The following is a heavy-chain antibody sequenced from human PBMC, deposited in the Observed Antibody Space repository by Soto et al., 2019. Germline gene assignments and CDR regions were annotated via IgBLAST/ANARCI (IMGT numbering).Heavy chain of an antibody. CDR2: ISSSSSYT. CDR3: ARDLAYCGGDCYPGYFDY. CDR1: GFTFSYYY. Sequence: PGGSLRLSCAASGFTFSYYYMSWIRQAPGKGLEWISYISSSSSYTDYADSVKGRFTISRDNAKNSLYLQMNSLRADDTAVYYCARDLAYCGGDCYPGYFDYWGQGTLVTVSS. D-gene: IGHD2-21*02. V-gene: IGHV3-11*06. J-gene: IGHJ4*02.